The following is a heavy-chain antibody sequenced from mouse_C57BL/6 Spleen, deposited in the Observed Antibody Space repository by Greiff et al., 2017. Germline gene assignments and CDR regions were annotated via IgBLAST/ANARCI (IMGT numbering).Heavy chain of an antibody. D-gene: IGHD1-1*01. J-gene: IGHJ2*01. CDR2: IDPETGGT. Sequence: QVQLQQSGAELVRPGASVTLSCKASGYTFTDYEMHWVKQTPVHGLVWIGAIDPETGGTAYNQKFKGKAILTADKSSSTAYMELRSLTSEDSAVYYCTVVAKGYWGQGTTLTVSS. V-gene: IGHV1-15*01. CDR1: GYTFTDYE. CDR3: TVVAKGY.